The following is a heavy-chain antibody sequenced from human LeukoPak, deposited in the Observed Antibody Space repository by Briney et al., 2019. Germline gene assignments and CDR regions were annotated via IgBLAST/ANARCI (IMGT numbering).Heavy chain of an antibody. Sequence: ASVKVSCKASGGTFCSYAISWVRQAPGQGLEWMGRIIPILGIANYAQKFQGRVTITADKSTSTAYMELSSLRSEDTAVYYCARDEDGYSGYEMDYWGQGTLVTVSS. J-gene: IGHJ4*02. CDR1: GGTFCSYA. D-gene: IGHD5-12*01. CDR3: ARDEDGYSGYEMDY. CDR2: IIPILGIA. V-gene: IGHV1-69*04.